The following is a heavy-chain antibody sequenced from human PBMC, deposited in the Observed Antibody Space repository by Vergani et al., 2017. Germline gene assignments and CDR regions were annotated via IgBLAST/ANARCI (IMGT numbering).Heavy chain of an antibody. CDR2: IIPIFGTA. J-gene: IGHJ6*02. CDR3: QTVVAATGDYYYGMDV. D-gene: IGHD2-15*01. Sequence: QVQLVQSGAEVKKTGSSVKVSCKASGGTFSSYAISWVRQAPGQGLEWMGGIIPIFGTANYAQKFQGRVTITADDSTSTAYMELSSLRSEETAVYYCQTVVAATGDYYYGMDVWGQGTTVTVSS. V-gene: IGHV1-69*01. CDR1: GGTFSSYA.